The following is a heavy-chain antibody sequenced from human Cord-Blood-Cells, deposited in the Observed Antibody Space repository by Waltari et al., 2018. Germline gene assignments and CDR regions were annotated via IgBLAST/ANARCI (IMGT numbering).Heavy chain of an antibody. CDR3: ARQNWGFDY. D-gene: IGHD7-27*01. J-gene: IGHJ4*02. CDR2: INHSGST. Sequence: QVQLQQWGAGLLKPSETLSLTCAAYGGSFSGTYWSWIRQPPGKGLEWIGEINHSGSTNYNPSLKSRVTISVDTSKNQFSLKLSSVTAADTAVYYCARQNWGFDYWGQGTLVTVSS. CDR1: GGSFSGTY. V-gene: IGHV4-34*01.